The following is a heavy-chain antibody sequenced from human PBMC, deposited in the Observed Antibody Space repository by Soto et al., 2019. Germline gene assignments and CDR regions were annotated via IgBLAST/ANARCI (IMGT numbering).Heavy chain of an antibody. CDR2: IIPIFGTA. Sequence: QVQLVQSGAEVKKPGSSVKVSCKASGGTFSSYAISWVRQAPGQGLEWMGGIIPIFGTANYAQRFQGRVTITAEESTSTAYMELSSLRSEDTAVYYCASPTMPLYYYFGMDVWGQGTTVTVSS. J-gene: IGHJ6*02. CDR1: GGTFSSYA. CDR3: ASPTMPLYYYFGMDV. V-gene: IGHV1-69*12. D-gene: IGHD2-2*01.